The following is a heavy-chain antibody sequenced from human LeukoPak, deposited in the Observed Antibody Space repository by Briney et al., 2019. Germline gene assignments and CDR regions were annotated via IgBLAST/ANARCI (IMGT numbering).Heavy chain of an antibody. V-gene: IGHV3-73*01. J-gene: IGHJ4*02. CDR2: IDKKDKGYATAT. CDR3: ARDRIQLWSHDY. D-gene: IGHD5-18*01. CDR1: GFTFSGSA. Sequence: GGSLRLSCAASGFTFSGSAIHWVRQSSGKGLEWVGQIDKKDKGYATATAYAASVKGRFTISRENAKNSLYLQMNSLRAEDTAVYYCARDRIQLWSHDYWGQGTLVTVSS.